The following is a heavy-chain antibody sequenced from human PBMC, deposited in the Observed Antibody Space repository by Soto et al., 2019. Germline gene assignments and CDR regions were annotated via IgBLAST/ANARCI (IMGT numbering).Heavy chain of an antibody. D-gene: IGHD2-2*01. CDR1: GGTFSSYA. V-gene: IGHV1-69*12. CDR2: IIPIFGTA. CDR3: ARDRVLVPAAIGKYYYYGMDV. Sequence: QVQLVQSGAEVKKPGSSVKVSCKASGGTFSSYAISWVRQAPGQGLEWMGGIIPIFGTANYAQKFQGRVTITADESTSTAYMELSSLRSEDTAVYYCARDRVLVPAAIGKYYYYGMDVWGQGTTVTVSS. J-gene: IGHJ6*02.